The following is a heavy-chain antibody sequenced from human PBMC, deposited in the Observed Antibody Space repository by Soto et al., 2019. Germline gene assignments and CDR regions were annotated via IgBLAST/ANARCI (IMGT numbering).Heavy chain of an antibody. Sequence: QVQLEQSGPEVKRPGTSVKVSCKASGGAFGRYSVSWVRQAPGQGLEWIGGVIPVFNTSNYSLKFQGRVAIFADLSTSTIVMELRSLRSEDTALYYCARCDEMTAVTIFECWGQGTLVTVSS. CDR2: VIPVFNTS. CDR3: ARCDEMTAVTIFEC. D-gene: IGHD4-17*01. V-gene: IGHV1-69*01. CDR1: GGAFGRYS. J-gene: IGHJ4*02.